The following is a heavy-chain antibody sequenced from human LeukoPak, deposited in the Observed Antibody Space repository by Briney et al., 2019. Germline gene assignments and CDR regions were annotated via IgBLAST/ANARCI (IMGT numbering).Heavy chain of an antibody. CDR1: GGSISSGSYY. CDR2: IYTSGST. CDR3: ARGTRNWNYAWLVDY. J-gene: IGHJ4*02. Sequence: SETLSLTCTVSGGSISSGSYYWSWIRQPAGKGLEWIGRIYTSGSTNYNPSLKSRVTISVDTSTNQFSLKLSSVTAADTAVYYCARGTRNWNYAWLVDYWGQGTLVTVSS. D-gene: IGHD1-7*01. V-gene: IGHV4-61*02.